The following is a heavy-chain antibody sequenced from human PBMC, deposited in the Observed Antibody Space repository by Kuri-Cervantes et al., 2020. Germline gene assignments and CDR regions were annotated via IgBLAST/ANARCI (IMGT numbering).Heavy chain of an antibody. V-gene: IGHV4-30-2*01. CDR3: ASYDSSGYYQLH. J-gene: IGHJ4*02. Sequence: SETLSLTCAVSGGSISSGGYSWSWIRQPPGKGLEWIGYIYHSGSTYYNPSLKSRVTISVDRSKNQFSLKLSSVTAADTAVYYCASYDSSGYYQLHWGQGTLVTVSS. CDR2: IYHSGST. D-gene: IGHD3-22*01. CDR1: GGSISSGGYS.